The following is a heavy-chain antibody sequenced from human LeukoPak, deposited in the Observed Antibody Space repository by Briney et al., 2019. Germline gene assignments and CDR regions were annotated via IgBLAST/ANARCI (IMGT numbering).Heavy chain of an antibody. CDR2: IDHRGDT. CDR3: ARGATISETGYFDF. J-gene: IGHJ4*03. V-gene: IGHV4-34*01. Sequence: PSETLSLTCAVYGGSFSRYYWSWIRQYPGKGLEWIAEIDHRGDTNYNPSVKSRVTISVDTSKNQFSLKMRSLSAADTALYYCARGATISETGYFDFWGQGTLVTVSS. D-gene: IGHD5-24*01. CDR1: GGSFSRYY.